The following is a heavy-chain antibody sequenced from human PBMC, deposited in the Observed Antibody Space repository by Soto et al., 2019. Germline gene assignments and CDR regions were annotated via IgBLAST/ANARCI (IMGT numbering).Heavy chain of an antibody. D-gene: IGHD6-13*01. CDR1: GYSFTSYW. V-gene: IGHV5-51*01. CDR3: ARRAHSSSWDRANFFDY. Sequence: XESLKISCKGSGYSFTSYWIGWVRQMPGKGLEWMGIIYPGDSDTRYSPSFQGQVTISADKSISTAYLQWSSLKASDTAMYYCARRAHSSSWDRANFFDYWGQGTLVTVSS. CDR2: IYPGDSDT. J-gene: IGHJ4*02.